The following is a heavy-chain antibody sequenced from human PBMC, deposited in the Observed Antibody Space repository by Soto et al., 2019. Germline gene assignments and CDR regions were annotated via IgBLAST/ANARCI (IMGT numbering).Heavy chain of an antibody. Sequence: QVQLVQSGAEVKKPGSSVRVSCKDLGGSFVGYAVIWVRQAPGQGPEGMGEITPMFGIANYAQKFQGRVTLTAAETTSTADMELISLGSEDTAVYLCARAEMPQSSGWHNWGQGNLVIVHS. J-gene: IGHJ4*02. V-gene: IGHV1-69*12. CDR1: GGSFVGYA. CDR2: ITPMFGIA. CDR3: ARAEMPQSSGWHN. D-gene: IGHD6-19*01.